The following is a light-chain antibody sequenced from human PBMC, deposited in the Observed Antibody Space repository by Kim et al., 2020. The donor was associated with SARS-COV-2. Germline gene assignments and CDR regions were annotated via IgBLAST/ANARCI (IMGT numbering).Light chain of an antibody. V-gene: IGKV3-15*01. J-gene: IGKJ2*01. Sequence: EIVMRQSPATLSVSPGERATLSCRASQSVSSNLAWYQQKPGQAPRLLIYSASNRATGIPARFSGSGSGTEFTLTISSLQSEDFAVYYCQQYNWPPAYTFGQGTKLEI. CDR3: QQYNWPPAYT. CDR1: QSVSSN. CDR2: SAS.